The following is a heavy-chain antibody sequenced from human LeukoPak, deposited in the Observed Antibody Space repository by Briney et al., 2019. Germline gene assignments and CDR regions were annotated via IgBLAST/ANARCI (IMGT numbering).Heavy chain of an antibody. CDR3: AKTQSDFWSGYSVDY. CDR2: INSYSSHI. CDR1: GFTFSTSA. Sequence: GGSLRLSCAASGFTFSTSAMNWVRQVPGKGLEWVSSINSYSSHIYYAASVRGRFTVSRDNARNSVFLQMNSLRAEDTAVYYCAKTQSDFWSGYSVDYWGQGTLVTVSS. D-gene: IGHD3-3*01. J-gene: IGHJ4*02. V-gene: IGHV3-21*01.